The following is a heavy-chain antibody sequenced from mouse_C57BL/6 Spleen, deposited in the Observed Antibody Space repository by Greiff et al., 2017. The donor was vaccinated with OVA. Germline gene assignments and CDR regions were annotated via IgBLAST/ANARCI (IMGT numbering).Heavy chain of an antibody. CDR2: INYDGSST. CDR1: GFTFSDYY. CDR3: AREGTAQATRYFDV. D-gene: IGHD3-2*02. Sequence: LVESEGGLVQPGSSMKLSCTASGFTFSDYYMAWVRQVPEKGLEWVANINYDGSSTYYLDSLKSRFIISRDNAKNILYLQMSSLKSEDTATYYCAREGTAQATRYFDVWGTGTTVTVSS. J-gene: IGHJ1*03. V-gene: IGHV5-16*01.